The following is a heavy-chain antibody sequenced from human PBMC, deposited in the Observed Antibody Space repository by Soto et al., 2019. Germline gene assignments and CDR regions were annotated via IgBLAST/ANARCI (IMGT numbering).Heavy chain of an antibody. CDR2: ITNSGST. Sequence: PSETLSLPCAVFGGSYSDSYWRWSRQYPEKGLEWIGEITNSGSTHYNPSLKSRVTISGDTCKNQFSREVWSVTAGATVVYFCARGRTAISTKWFNSWGQGTRIAFSS. D-gene: IGHD5-18*01. CDR3: ARGRTAISTKWFNS. J-gene: IGHJ5*01. V-gene: IGHV4-34*01. CDR1: GGSYSDSY.